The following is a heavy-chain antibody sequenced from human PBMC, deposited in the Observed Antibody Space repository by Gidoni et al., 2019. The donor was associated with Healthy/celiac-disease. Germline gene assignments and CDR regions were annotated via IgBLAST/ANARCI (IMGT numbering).Heavy chain of an antibody. CDR3: AKGGLRYFLFDY. J-gene: IGHJ4*02. V-gene: IGHV3-23*01. Sequence: EVQLLESGGGLVQPGGSLRLSCAASGFTFSSYAMSWVRPAPGKGLGLVSGISGSGGSTYYADSVQGLFTISRDNSKNTLYLQMNSLRAEDTAVYYCAKGGLRYFLFDYWGQGTLVTVSS. CDR1: GFTFSSYA. CDR2: ISGSGGST. D-gene: IGHD3-9*01.